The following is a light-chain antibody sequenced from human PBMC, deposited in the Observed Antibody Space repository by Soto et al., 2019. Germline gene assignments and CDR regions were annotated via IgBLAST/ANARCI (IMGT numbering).Light chain of an antibody. V-gene: IGKV1-5*03. Sequence: EIQMTQSPATLAAPVGDRVTITCRASHSISSGLALYQQKPGKATKLLIYKASSFESGVPSRFSGSGSGIELTLTISSLPPDDFALYYCQQYNSYWTFGQGTKVDI. CDR2: KAS. CDR3: QQYNSYWT. CDR1: HSISSG. J-gene: IGKJ1*01.